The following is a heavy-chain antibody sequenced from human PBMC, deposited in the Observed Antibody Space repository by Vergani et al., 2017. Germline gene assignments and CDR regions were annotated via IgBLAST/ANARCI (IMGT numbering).Heavy chain of an antibody. CDR3: ARDRGGGSEPGFDP. V-gene: IGHV4-61*02. D-gene: IGHD1-26*01. CDR2: IYTSGST. Sequence: QVQLQESGPGLVKPSQTLSLTCTVSGGSISSGSYYWSWIRQPAGKGLEWIGRIYTSGSTNYNPSLKSRVTISVDTSKNQFSLKLSSVTAADTAVYYCARDRGGGSEPGFDPWGRGTLVTVSS. CDR1: GGSISSGSYY. J-gene: IGHJ2*01.